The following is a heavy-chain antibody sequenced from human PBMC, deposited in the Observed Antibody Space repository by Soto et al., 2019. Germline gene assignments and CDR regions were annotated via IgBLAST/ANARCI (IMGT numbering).Heavy chain of an antibody. CDR1: GYSFTSYW. CDR3: ARGGFSYGTWIEH. V-gene: IGHV3-7*01. CDR2: KKQDGSEE. Sequence: GESLKISCNGSGYSFTSYWMSWVRQAPGKGLEWVADKKQDGSEEYYVDSVKGRFTVSRDNAKNSVYLQLTSLRVEDTALYYCARGGFSYGTWIEHWGQGALVTVSS. D-gene: IGHD5-18*01. J-gene: IGHJ5*02.